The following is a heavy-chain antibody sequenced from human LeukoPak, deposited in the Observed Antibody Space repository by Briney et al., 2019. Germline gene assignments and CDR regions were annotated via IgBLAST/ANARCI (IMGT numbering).Heavy chain of an antibody. V-gene: IGHV3-30*04. D-gene: IGHD6-19*01. CDR1: GFTFSSYA. Sequence: GGSLRLSCAASGFTFSSYAMHWVRQAPGKGLEWVAVISYDGSNKYYADSVKGRFTISRDNSKNTLYLQMNSLRAEDTAVYYCARDDRLYSSGWSYYLDYWGQGTLVTVSS. CDR2: ISYDGSNK. J-gene: IGHJ4*02. CDR3: ARDDRLYSSGWSYYLDY.